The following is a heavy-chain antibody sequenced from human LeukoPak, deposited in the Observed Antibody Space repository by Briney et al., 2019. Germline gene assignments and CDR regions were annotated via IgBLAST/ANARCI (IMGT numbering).Heavy chain of an antibody. CDR1: GYTFTSYY. J-gene: IGHJ4*02. V-gene: IGHV1-46*01. CDR3: AAVVAATMPPVDY. CDR2: INPSGGST. D-gene: IGHD2-15*01. Sequence: GASVTVSCKASGYTFTSYYMHWVRQAPGQGLEWMGIINPSGGSTSYAQKFQGRVTMTRDTSTSTVYMELSSLRSEDTAVYYCAAVVAATMPPVDYWGQGTLVTVSS.